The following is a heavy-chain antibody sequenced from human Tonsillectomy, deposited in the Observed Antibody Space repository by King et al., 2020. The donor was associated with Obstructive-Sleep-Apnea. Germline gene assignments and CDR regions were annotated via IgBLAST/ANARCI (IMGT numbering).Heavy chain of an antibody. V-gene: IGHV4-34*01. CDR1: GVSFSGYY. D-gene: IGHD5-18*01. J-gene: IGHJ4*02. Sequence: VQLQQWGAGLLKPSETLSLTCAVYGVSFSGYYWSWIRQPPGKGLEWIGEINHSGSTNYNPSLKSRVTISVDTSKNQFSLKLSSVTAADTAVYYCARGSPPYNFGGYSYGKWGQGTLVTVSS. CDR3: ARGSPPYNFGGYSYGK. CDR2: INHSGST.